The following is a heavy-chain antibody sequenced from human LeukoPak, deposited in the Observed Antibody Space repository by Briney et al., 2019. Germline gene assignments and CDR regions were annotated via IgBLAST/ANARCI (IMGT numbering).Heavy chain of an antibody. D-gene: IGHD3-22*01. J-gene: IGHJ3*02. CDR3: ARELHYYDSSGYYYERSAFDI. CDR1: GYTFTSYA. CDR2: IIPILGIA. Sequence: ASVKVSCKASGYTFTSYAISWVRQAPGQGLEWMGRIIPILGIANYAQKFQGRVTITADKSTSTAYMELSSLRSEDTAVYYCARELHYYDSSGYYYERSAFDIWGQGTMVTVSS. V-gene: IGHV1-69*04.